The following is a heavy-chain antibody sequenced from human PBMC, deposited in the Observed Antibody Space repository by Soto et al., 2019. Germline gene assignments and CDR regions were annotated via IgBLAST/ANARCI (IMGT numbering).Heavy chain of an antibody. J-gene: IGHJ3*02. V-gene: IGHV3-64*01. D-gene: IGHD3-10*01. CDR1: GFTFRSYA. CDR2: ITSKGDST. CDR3: ARVGDEDAFDI. Sequence: EMQLVESGGGLVQPGGSLRLSCAASGFTFRSYAMHWVRQAPGKGLEYVSAITSKGDSTYYANSVEGRFTISRDNSKNTLYLHVGSLRDDDMAEYYCARVGDEDAFDIWGQGTMVTVSS.